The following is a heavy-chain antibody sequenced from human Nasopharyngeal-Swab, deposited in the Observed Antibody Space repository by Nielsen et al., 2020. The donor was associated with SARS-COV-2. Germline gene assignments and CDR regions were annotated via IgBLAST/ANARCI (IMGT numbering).Heavy chain of an antibody. CDR3: TRAATLYYGMDV. Sequence: GESLKISCTASGFTFGAYAMSWVRQAPGKGLEWVGFIRSKAYGGTTEYAASVKGRFTISRDDSKSIAYLQMNSLKTEDTAVYYCTRAATLYYGMDVWGQGTTVTVSS. CDR2: IRSKAYGGTT. J-gene: IGHJ6*02. CDR1: GFTFGAYA. D-gene: IGHD2-15*01. V-gene: IGHV3-49*04.